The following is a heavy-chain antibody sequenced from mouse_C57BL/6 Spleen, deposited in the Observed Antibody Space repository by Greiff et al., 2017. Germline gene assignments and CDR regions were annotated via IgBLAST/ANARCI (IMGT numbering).Heavy chain of an antibody. CDR3: ARQLRLPYYFDY. D-gene: IGHD3-2*02. CDR2: IDPSDSYT. V-gene: IGHV1-69*01. CDR1: GYTFTSYW. Sequence: QVQLQQPGPELVMPGASVKMSCKASGYTFTSYWMPWVKQRPGQGLEWIGEIDPSDSYTNYNQKFKGKSTLTVDKSSSTAYMQLISLTSEDSAVYYCARQLRLPYYFDYWGQGTTLTVSS. J-gene: IGHJ2*01.